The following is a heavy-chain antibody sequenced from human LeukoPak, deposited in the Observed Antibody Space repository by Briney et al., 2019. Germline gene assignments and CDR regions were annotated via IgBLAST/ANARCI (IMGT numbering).Heavy chain of an antibody. CDR3: AGGSGSGWMVDS. CDR2: IHYTGST. Sequence: SETLSLTCTVSGASIRGYYWSWIRQPPGKGLEWIGYIHYTGSTDYNPSLKNRLTILVDTSKNQFSLMLTSVTAADTAVYYCAGGSGSGWMVDSWGQGILVTVSS. D-gene: IGHD6-19*01. CDR1: GASIRGYY. V-gene: IGHV4-59*01. J-gene: IGHJ4*02.